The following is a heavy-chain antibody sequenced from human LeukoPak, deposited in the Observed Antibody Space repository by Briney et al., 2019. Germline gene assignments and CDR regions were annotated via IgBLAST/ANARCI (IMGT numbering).Heavy chain of an antibody. Sequence: SETLSLTCAVYGGSFSGYYWSWIRQPPGKGLEWIGEINHSGSTNYNPSLKSRVTISVDTSKNQFSLKLSSVTAADTAVYYCARRDYGDYYFDYWGREPWSPSPQ. J-gene: IGHJ4*02. V-gene: IGHV4-34*01. CDR3: ARRDYGDYYFDY. CDR1: GGSFSGYY. D-gene: IGHD4-17*01. CDR2: INHSGST.